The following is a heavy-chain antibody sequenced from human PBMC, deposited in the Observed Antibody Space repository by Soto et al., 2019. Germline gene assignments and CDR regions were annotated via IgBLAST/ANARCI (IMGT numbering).Heavy chain of an antibody. CDR1: GFTFSDFG. CDR2: IWYHGGNE. CDR3: AKALSPQDAFDI. J-gene: IGHJ3*02. Sequence: GGSLRLSCAVSGFTFSDFGMHWVRQAPGKGLEWVALIWYHGGNEEYADSVKGRFSISRDNSKNTLYLQMNSLRAEDTALYYCAKALSPQDAFDIWGQGTMVTVS. V-gene: IGHV3-30*02.